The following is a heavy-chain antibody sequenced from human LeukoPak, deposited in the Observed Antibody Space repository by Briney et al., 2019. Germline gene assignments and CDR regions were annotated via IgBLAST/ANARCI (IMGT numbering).Heavy chain of an antibody. CDR2: IYYSGST. CDR3: ARDTAAAGNGDYYYMDV. Sequence: PSETLSLTCAVSGYSTSSSNWWGWIRQPPGKGLEWIGYIYYSGSTNYNPSLKSRVTMSVDTSKNQFSLKLSSVTAADTAVYYCARDTAAAGNGDYYYMDVWGKGTTVTVSS. CDR1: GYSTSSSNW. J-gene: IGHJ6*03. V-gene: IGHV4-28*03. D-gene: IGHD6-13*01.